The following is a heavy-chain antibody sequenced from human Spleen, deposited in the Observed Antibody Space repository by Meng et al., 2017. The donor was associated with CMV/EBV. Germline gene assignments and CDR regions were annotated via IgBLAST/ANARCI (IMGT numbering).Heavy chain of an antibody. CDR1: GYTFTSYG. J-gene: IGHJ6*02. V-gene: IGHV1-18*01. D-gene: IGHD2-21*01. Sequence: ASVKVSCKASGYTFTSYGFSWVRQAPGQGLEWMGWISAYNGNTNYAQKVQGRVTMTTDTSTSTAYMELRSLRSDDTAVYYCARDKGRTGVVRDGMDVWGQGTTVTVSS. CDR2: ISAYNGNT. CDR3: ARDKGRTGVVRDGMDV.